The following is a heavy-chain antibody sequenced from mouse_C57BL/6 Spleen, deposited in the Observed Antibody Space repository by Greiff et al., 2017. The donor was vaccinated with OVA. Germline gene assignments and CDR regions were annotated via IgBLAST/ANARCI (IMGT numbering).Heavy chain of an antibody. J-gene: IGHJ4*01. CDR1: GFNIKDDY. CDR2: LDPENGDT. V-gene: IGHV14-4*01. D-gene: IGHD1-1*01. CDR3: TTSRENYAMDY. Sequence: VQLQQSGAELVRPGASVKLSCTASGFNIKDDYMHWVKQRPEQGLEWIGWLDPENGDTEYASKFQGKATITADTSSNTAYLQLSSLTSEDTAVYYCTTSRENYAMDYWGQGTSVTVSS.